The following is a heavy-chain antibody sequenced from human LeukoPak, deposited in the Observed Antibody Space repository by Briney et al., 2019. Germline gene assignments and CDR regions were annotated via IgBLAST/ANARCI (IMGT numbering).Heavy chain of an antibody. CDR3: ARRQGRLDTYYFDY. Sequence: PSETLSLTCTVSGYSISSYYWSWIRLPPGKGLEWIGYIHYTGSTNYNPSLKSRVTISVDTSKNQFSLKLSSVTAAETAVYYCARRQGRLDTYYFDYWGQGTLVTVSS. CDR2: IHYTGST. CDR1: GYSISSYY. D-gene: IGHD1-1*01. J-gene: IGHJ4*02. V-gene: IGHV4-59*12.